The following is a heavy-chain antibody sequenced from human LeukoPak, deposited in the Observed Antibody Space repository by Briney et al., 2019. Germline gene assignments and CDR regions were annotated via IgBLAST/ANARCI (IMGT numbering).Heavy chain of an antibody. J-gene: IGHJ4*02. D-gene: IGHD3-3*01. Sequence: GGSLRLSCAASGFTFSSSWMSWVRQAPGKGLEWVANIKQDGSEEYYVDSVKGRFTISRDNAKNSLYLQMNSLRAEDTALYYCARGGRGYDFWSGYYLDYWGQGTLVTVSS. CDR3: ARGGRGYDFWSGYYLDY. CDR1: GFTFSSSW. V-gene: IGHV3-7*03. CDR2: IKQDGSEE.